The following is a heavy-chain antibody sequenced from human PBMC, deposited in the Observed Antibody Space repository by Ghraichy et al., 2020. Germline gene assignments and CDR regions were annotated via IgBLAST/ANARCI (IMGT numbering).Heavy chain of an antibody. Sequence: GGSLRLSCAASGFPFSRYGMHWVRQAPGKGLEWVSVIWYDGSNKYYADSVKGRFTISRDNSKNTLYLQMNSLRAEDTAVYYCAREYFDWLITSNWFDPWGQGILVTVSS. J-gene: IGHJ5*02. D-gene: IGHD3-9*01. CDR2: IWYDGSNK. CDR1: GFPFSRYG. CDR3: AREYFDWLITSNWFDP. V-gene: IGHV3-33*01.